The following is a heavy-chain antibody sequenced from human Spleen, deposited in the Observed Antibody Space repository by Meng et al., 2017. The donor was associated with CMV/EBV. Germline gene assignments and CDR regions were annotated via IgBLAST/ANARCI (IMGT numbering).Heavy chain of an antibody. V-gene: IGHV3-20*03. J-gene: IGHJ4*02. CDR3: ASGSYGSGSYPAFDY. Sequence: SGFTFDDYGMSWVRQAPGKGLEWVSGINGNGGSADYADSVKGRFTISRDNAKNTLYLQMNSLRAEDTAVYYCASGSYGSGSYPAFDYWGQGTLVTVSS. CDR2: INGNGGSA. CDR1: GFTFDDYG. D-gene: IGHD3-10*01.